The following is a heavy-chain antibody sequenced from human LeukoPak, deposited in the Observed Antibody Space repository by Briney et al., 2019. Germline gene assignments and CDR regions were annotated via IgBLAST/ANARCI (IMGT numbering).Heavy chain of an antibody. CDR2: INTDGSST. CDR3: ASSSGSIAATGLDY. Sequence: GGSLRLSCAASGFTFSSYWMHWVRQVPGKGLVWVSRINTDGSSTSYADSVKGRFTISRDNAKNTLYLQMNSLRAEDTAVYYCASSSGSIAATGLDYWGQGTLVTVSS. CDR1: GFTFSSYW. D-gene: IGHD6-13*01. V-gene: IGHV3-74*01. J-gene: IGHJ4*02.